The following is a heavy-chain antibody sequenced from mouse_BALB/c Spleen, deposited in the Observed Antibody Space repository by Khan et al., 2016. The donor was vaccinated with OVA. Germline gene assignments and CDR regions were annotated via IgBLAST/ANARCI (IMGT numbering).Heavy chain of an antibody. J-gene: IGHJ4*01. CDR2: IRSKTNNYAT. D-gene: IGHD1-1*01. Sequence: EVQLVESGGGLVQPKGSLKLSCAASGFTFNTYAMNWVRQAPGKGLEWVARIRSKTNNYATYYADSVKDRFTISSDDSQSMLYLQMNNLKTEDTAMDYCVRHKNYYGEDAMDYWGQGTSVTVSS. CDR3: VRHKNYYGEDAMDY. V-gene: IGHV10-1*02. CDR1: GFTFNTYA.